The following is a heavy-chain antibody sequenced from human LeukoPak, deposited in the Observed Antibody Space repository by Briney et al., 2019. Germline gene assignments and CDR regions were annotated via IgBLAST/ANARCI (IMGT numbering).Heavy chain of an antibody. D-gene: IGHD6-19*01. V-gene: IGHV3-23*01. Sequence: GGSLRLSCAASGFTFSSYAMSWVRQAPGKGLEWVSVISGSGGSTYYADSVKGRFTVSRDNSKNTLYLQMNSLRAEDTAVYYCAREDRYSSGWYSGYWGRGTLVTVSS. CDR2: ISGSGGST. CDR1: GFTFSSYA. CDR3: AREDRYSSGWYSGY. J-gene: IGHJ4*02.